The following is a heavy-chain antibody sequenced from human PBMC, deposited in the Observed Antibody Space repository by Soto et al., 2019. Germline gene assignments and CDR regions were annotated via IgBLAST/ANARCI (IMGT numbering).Heavy chain of an antibody. CDR3: ARGRGFWSGYQRMDV. CDR2: MNPNSGNT. J-gene: IGHJ6*02. Sequence: GASVKVSCKASGGTFSSYDINWVRQATGQGLEWMGWMNPNSGNTGYAQKFQGRVTMTRNTSISTAYMELSSLRSEDTAVYYCARGRGFWSGYQRMDVWGQGTTVTVSS. D-gene: IGHD3-3*01. V-gene: IGHV1-8*01. CDR1: GGTFSSYD.